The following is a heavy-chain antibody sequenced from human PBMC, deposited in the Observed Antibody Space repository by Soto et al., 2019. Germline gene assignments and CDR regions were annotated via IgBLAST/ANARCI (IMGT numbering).Heavy chain of an antibody. Sequence: GWSLRLSCAASGFTFTRYSMNWVRQAPGKGLEWVSSISSTTNYIYYGDSMKGRFTISRDNAKNSLYLERNSLRAEDTAVYYCARESEDLTSNFDYWGQGTLVTVSP. V-gene: IGHV3-21*06. CDR1: GFTFTRYS. CDR3: ARESEDLTSNFDY. CDR2: ISSTTNYI. J-gene: IGHJ4*02.